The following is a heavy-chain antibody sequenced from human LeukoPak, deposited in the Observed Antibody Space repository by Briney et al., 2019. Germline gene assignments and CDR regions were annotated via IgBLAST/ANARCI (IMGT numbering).Heavy chain of an antibody. V-gene: IGHV4-59*01. Sequence: SETLSLTCTVSRGSINSYYWSWIRQPPGKGLEWIGYISYSGSTNYNPSLKSRVSISLDKSKNQFFLKLSSVTAADTALYYCARGNANWGQGTLVTVSS. CDR3: ARGNAN. J-gene: IGHJ4*02. CDR1: RGSINSYY. CDR2: ISYSGST.